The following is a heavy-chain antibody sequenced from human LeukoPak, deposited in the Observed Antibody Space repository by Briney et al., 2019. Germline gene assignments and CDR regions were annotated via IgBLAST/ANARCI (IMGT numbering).Heavy chain of an antibody. D-gene: IGHD6-13*01. CDR3: ARGGQQLSYYYYYGMDV. J-gene: IGHJ6*02. V-gene: IGHV3-21*01. CDR1: GFTFSSYS. CDR2: ISSSSSYI. Sequence: GGSLRLSCAASGFTFSSYSMNWVRQAPGKGLEWVSSISSSSSYIYYADSVKGRFTISRDNAKNSLYLQMNGLSAEDTAVYYCARGGQQLSYYYYYGMDVWGQGTTVTVSS.